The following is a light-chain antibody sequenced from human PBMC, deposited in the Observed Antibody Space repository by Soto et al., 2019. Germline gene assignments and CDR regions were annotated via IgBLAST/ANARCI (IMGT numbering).Light chain of an antibody. V-gene: IGKV1-27*01. Sequence: DIQMTQSPSSLSASVGDRVTITCRASQGISNLAWYQQKPGKVPKLLIYAASTLQSGVPSRFSGSGSGTDFTLTISSPQPEDVATYYCQKYNSAPLTFGGGTKVEIK. CDR1: QGISN. J-gene: IGKJ4*01. CDR3: QKYNSAPLT. CDR2: AAS.